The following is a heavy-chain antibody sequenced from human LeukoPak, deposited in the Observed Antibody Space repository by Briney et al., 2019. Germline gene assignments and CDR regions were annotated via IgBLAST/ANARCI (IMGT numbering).Heavy chain of an antibody. CDR1: GGSIGSYY. D-gene: IGHD3-10*01. CDR3: ANQGRVPDSFDI. V-gene: IGHV4-4*07. CDR2: IYTSGST. J-gene: IGHJ3*02. Sequence: SETLSLTCSVSGGSIGSYYWSWIRQPAGKGLEWIGRIYTSGSTKYNPSLKSRVIISVDESKNQFSLRLSSVTAADTAVYYCANQGRVPDSFDIWGQGTTVTVSS.